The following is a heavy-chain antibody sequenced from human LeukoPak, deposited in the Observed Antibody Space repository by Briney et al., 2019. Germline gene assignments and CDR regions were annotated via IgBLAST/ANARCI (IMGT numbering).Heavy chain of an antibody. D-gene: IGHD3-9*01. CDR2: INPSGGST. J-gene: IGHJ4*02. Sequence: ASVKVSCKASGYTFTSYYMHWVRQAPGQGLVWMGIINPSGGSTSYAQKFQGRVTMTTDTSTSTVYMELSSLRSEDTAVYYCARESYDILTGYWGFDYWGQGTLVTVSS. CDR3: ARESYDILTGYWGFDY. V-gene: IGHV1-46*01. CDR1: GYTFTSYY.